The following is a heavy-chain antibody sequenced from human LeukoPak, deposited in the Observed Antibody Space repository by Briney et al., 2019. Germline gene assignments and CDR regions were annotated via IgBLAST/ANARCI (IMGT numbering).Heavy chain of an antibody. CDR1: GFTFSGYA. CDR3: AKETPGYCSSTSCPNWFDP. CDR2: ISGSGGST. D-gene: IGHD2-2*01. Sequence: PGGSLRLSCAASGFTFSGYAMSWVRQAPGKGLEWVSAISGSGGSTYYADSVKGRFTISRDNSKNTLYLQMNSLRAEDTAVYYCAKETPGYCSSTSCPNWFDPWGQGTLVTVSS. V-gene: IGHV3-23*01. J-gene: IGHJ5*02.